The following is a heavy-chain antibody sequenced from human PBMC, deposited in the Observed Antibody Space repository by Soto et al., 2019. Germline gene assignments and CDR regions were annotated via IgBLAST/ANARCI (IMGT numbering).Heavy chain of an antibody. D-gene: IGHD3-10*01. CDR2: VDSAGST. V-gene: IGHV3-23*01. CDR1: GFTFSNYD. CDR3: EKHWLTRGIDY. J-gene: IGHJ4*02. Sequence: GGSLRLSCVASGFTFSNYDMSWVRQAPGKGLEWVSTVDSAGSTYYADSVTGRFTISRDNSRNTLSLQMNSLRAEDTAVYYCEKHWLTRGIDYWGQGTPVTVSS.